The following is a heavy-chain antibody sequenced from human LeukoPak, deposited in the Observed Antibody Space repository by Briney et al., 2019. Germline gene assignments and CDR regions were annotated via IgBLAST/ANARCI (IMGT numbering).Heavy chain of an antibody. V-gene: IGHV4-39*01. Sequence: SETLSLTCTVSGGSISSSSYYWGWIRQPPGKGLEWIGSIYYSGSTYYNPSLKSRVTISVDTSKNQFSLKLSSVTAADTAVYYCARYYSGYSGPGDGTYFDYWGQGTLVTVSS. D-gene: IGHD5-12*01. CDR3: ARYYSGYSGPGDGTYFDY. CDR2: IYYSGST. J-gene: IGHJ4*02. CDR1: GGSISSSSYY.